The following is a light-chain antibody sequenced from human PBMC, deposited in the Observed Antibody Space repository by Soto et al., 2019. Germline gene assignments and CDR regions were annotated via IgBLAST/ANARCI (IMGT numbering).Light chain of an antibody. CDR2: GAF. CDR1: QSISSD. V-gene: IGKV3-15*01. J-gene: IGKJ2*01. CDR3: QQYNNWPLT. Sequence: EIVMTQSPVTLSVSPGERATLSCRASQSISSDLAWYQQKPGQAPRLLIYGAFTRATGIPGRFSGSGSGTEFTLTTSSLQSEDVAVYYCQQYNNWPLTFGQGTKLEIK.